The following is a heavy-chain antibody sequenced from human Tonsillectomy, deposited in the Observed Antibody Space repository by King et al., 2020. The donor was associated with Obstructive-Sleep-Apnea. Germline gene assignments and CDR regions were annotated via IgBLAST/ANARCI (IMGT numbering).Heavy chain of an antibody. Sequence: TLKESGPTLVKPTQTLTLTCTLSGFSLSTSGEGVGWIRQPPGKALEWLALIYWDDDKRYSPSLKSRLTITKDTSKNQVVLTMTNMDPVDTATYYCAHRRPLTYYFDYWGQGTLVTVSS. V-gene: IGHV2-5*02. CDR3: AHRRPLTYYFDY. CDR2: IYWDDDK. CDR1: GFSLSTSGEG. J-gene: IGHJ4*02.